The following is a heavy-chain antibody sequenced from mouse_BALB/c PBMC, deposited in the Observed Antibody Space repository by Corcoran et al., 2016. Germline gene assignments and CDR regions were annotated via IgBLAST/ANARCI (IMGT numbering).Heavy chain of an antibody. CDR2: INTNTGEP. D-gene: IGHD2-2*01. CDR1: GYTFTNYG. V-gene: IGHV9-3*02. Sequence: QIQLVQSGPELKKPGETVKISCKASGYTFTNYGLNWVKQSPGKGLKWMGWINTNTGEPTYAEEFKGRFAFSLETSASTAYLQINNLKNEDTPTLFCARAHYYGYDGFAYWGQGTVVTVSA. J-gene: IGHJ3*01. CDR3: ARAHYYGYDGFAY.